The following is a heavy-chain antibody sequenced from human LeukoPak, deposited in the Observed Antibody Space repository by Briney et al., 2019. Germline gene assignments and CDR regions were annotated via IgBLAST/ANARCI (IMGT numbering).Heavy chain of an antibody. D-gene: IGHD2-2*01. Sequence: PSETLSLTCTVSGGSISSYYWSWIRQPPGKGLEWSGYIYYSGSTNYNPSLKSRVTISVDTSKNQFSLKLSSVTAADTAVYYCARVSSSTSWEGYYYYGMDVWGQGTTVTVSS. J-gene: IGHJ6*02. CDR2: IYYSGST. CDR3: ARVSSSTSWEGYYYYGMDV. CDR1: GGSISSYY. V-gene: IGHV4-59*01.